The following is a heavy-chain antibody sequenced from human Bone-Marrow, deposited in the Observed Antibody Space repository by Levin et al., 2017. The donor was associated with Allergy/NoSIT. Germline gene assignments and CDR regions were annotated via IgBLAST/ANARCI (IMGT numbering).Heavy chain of an antibody. J-gene: IGHJ4*02. CDR3: TRHGSYTSGSYFLFDY. Sequence: GESLKISCKASGYTFTSNAIHWVRQAPGQRLEWMGWIDTGDGNTKYSQKFQGRVTFTRDTSASTAYMELSSLKSEDTAVYYCTRHGSYTSGSYFLFDYWGQGTLVTVSS. CDR1: GYTFTSNA. V-gene: IGHV1-3*04. CDR2: IDTGDGNT. D-gene: IGHD6-19*01.